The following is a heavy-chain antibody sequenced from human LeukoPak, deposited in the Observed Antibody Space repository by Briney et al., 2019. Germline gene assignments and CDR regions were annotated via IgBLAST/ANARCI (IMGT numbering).Heavy chain of an antibody. CDR3: ARHAYYYDDIDY. CDR1: GDSMSRYY. Sequence: SETLSLTCTVSGDSMSRYYWSWIRQPPGEGLEWIGYVYYSGTTSYNPSFENRVTISVHTSKNHVSLNLRSVTAADTAIYYCARHAYYYDDIDYWGQGTLVTVSS. V-gene: IGHV4-59*08. CDR2: VYYSGTT. D-gene: IGHD3-22*01. J-gene: IGHJ4*02.